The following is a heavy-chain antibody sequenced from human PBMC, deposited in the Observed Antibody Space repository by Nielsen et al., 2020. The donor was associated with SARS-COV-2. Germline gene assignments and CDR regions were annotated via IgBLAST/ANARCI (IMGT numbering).Heavy chain of an antibody. CDR1: GFTFDDYG. V-gene: IGHV3-20*01. J-gene: IGHJ3*02. CDR2: INWNGGST. D-gene: IGHD6-13*01. CDR3: ATTGYSSSWYGTHAFDI. Sequence: GGSLRLSCAASGFTFDDYGMSWVRQAPGKGLEWVSGINWNGGSTGYADSVKGRFTISRDNAKHSLFLQMNSLRAEDTALYHCATTGYSSSWYGTHAFDIWGQGTMVTVSS.